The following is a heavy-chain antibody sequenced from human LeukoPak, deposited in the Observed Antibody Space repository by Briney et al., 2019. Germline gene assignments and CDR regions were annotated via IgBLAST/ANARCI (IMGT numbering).Heavy chain of an antibody. Sequence: LETLSLNGAGYGGSFSGGYWNWIRKSPGKGLEWMGEINHSGSTNYNPSLKSRVTISVDTSKNQFSLNLSSVTAADTAVYYCARFPCSGDSCYSGIRAFDTWGQGTMVTVSS. D-gene: IGHD2-15*01. CDR2: INHSGST. J-gene: IGHJ3*02. CDR1: GGSFSGGY. V-gene: IGHV4-34*01. CDR3: ARFPCSGDSCYSGIRAFDT.